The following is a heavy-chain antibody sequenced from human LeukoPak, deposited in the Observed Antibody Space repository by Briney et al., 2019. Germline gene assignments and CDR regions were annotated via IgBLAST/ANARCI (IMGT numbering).Heavy chain of an antibody. CDR3: AKRGYYDFWSGPIDY. J-gene: IGHJ4*02. D-gene: IGHD3-3*01. CDR2: ISGSGGST. Sequence: GGSLRLSCAASGFTFSSYAMSWVRQAPGKGLEWVSAISGSGGSTYYADSVKGRFTISRDNSKNTLYLQMNSLRAEDTAVYYCAKRGYYDFWSGPIDYWGQGTLVTVSS. V-gene: IGHV3-23*01. CDR1: GFTFSSYA.